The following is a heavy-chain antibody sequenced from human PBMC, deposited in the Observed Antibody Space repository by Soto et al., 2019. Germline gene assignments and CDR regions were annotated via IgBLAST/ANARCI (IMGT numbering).Heavy chain of an antibody. CDR1: AYTFTTHV. V-gene: IGHV1-3*01. D-gene: IGHD1-26*01. CDR2: VNGSNGNT. Sequence: ASVPFSCNASAYTFTTHVMHWVSQAPRQRLEWMGWVNGSNGNTKYSQKFPGRAPLTRDTSATTAYMELSRLPCEDKPVYYCARDWSIVAPARDLDYWGQGTLVPVSP. CDR3: ARDWSIVAPARDLDY. J-gene: IGHJ4*02.